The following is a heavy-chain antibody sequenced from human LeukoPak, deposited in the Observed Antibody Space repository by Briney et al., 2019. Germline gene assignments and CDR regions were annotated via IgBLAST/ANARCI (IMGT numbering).Heavy chain of an antibody. Sequence: GASVKVSCKASGGTFSSSTISWVRQAPGQGLEWMGRIIPILGLATYAQKFQGRVTITADKSTSTAYMELNSLRSEDTAVYYCARAELNIDYWGQGTLVTVSS. CDR3: ARAELNIDY. CDR1: GGTFSSST. J-gene: IGHJ4*02. D-gene: IGHD1-14*01. V-gene: IGHV1-69*02. CDR2: IIPILGLA.